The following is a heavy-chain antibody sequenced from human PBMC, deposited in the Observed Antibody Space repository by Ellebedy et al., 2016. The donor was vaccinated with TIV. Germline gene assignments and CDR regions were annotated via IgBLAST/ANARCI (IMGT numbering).Heavy chain of an antibody. CDR1: GYTFTNYY. Sequence: AASVKVSCKASGYTFTNYYIHWMRQAPGQGLEWMGIINPSGGTTTYAQKFQGRVTLTRDTSTSTVYMELSSLRSADTALYYCARGYCSGGSCYYESYFDPWGQGTLVTVSS. V-gene: IGHV1-46*01. D-gene: IGHD2-15*01. J-gene: IGHJ5*02. CDR2: INPSGGTT. CDR3: ARGYCSGGSCYYESYFDP.